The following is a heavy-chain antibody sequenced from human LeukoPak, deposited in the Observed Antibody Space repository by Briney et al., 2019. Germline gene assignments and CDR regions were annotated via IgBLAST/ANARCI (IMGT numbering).Heavy chain of an antibody. CDR2: VSYDGRNK. Sequence: GGSLRLSCVASGFTFSSSGMHWVRQAPGKGLEWVAVVSYDGRNKYYADSVKGRFTISRDNSKNTLYMQMNSLRAEDTAVYYCAKDYGYYSSYYYGMDVWGQGTTVTVSS. CDR3: AKDYGYYSSYYYGMDV. J-gene: IGHJ6*02. V-gene: IGHV3-30*18. CDR1: GFTFSSSG. D-gene: IGHD4-11*01.